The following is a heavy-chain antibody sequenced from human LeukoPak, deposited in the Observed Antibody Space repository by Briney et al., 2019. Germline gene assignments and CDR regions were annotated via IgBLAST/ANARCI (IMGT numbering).Heavy chain of an antibody. V-gene: IGHV3-23*01. D-gene: IGHD3-10*01. Sequence: GGSLRLSCAASGFTFSSYAMSWVRQAPGKGLEWVSAISGSGGSTYYADSVKGRFTISRDNSKNTLYLQMNSLRAEDTAVYYCARGTRPSLLWFGESTFDYWGQGTLVTVSS. CDR2: ISGSGGST. CDR3: ARGTRPSLLWFGESTFDY. CDR1: GFTFSSYA. J-gene: IGHJ4*02.